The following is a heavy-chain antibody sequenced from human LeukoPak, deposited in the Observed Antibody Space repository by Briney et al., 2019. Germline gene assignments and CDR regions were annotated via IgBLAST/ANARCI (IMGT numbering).Heavy chain of an antibody. CDR2: TSVSAGRT. CDR1: RXSFSSYA. D-gene: IGHD2-15*01. V-gene: IGHV3-23*01. Sequence: GGSLRLSCAASRXSFSSYAMNWVPQAPGKGRVWGSVTSVSAGRTYYADSVKGGFTISRDNSRNRLYLQMNSLRADDAGVYYCARVEGGWYYFDYWGQGTLVTVSS. CDR3: ARVEGGWYYFDY. J-gene: IGHJ4*02.